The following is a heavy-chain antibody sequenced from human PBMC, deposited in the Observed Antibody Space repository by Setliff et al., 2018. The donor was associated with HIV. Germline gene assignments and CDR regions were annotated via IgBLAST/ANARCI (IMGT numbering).Heavy chain of an antibody. J-gene: IGHJ4*01. CDR3: AREGKTALVTKYFDY. V-gene: IGHV4-31*03. Sequence: SETLSLTCTVSSGSISSGTHYWSWIRQYPGKGLEWIGYIDYSGSAFYNPSLKSRITISRDTSKNQFSLKMNSVTAADTAVYYCAREGKTALVTKYFDYWGHGKLVTVSS. D-gene: IGHD5-18*01. CDR2: IDYSGSA. CDR1: SGSISSGTHY.